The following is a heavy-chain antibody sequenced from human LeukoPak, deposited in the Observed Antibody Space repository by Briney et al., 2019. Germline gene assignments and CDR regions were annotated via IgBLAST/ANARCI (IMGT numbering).Heavy chain of an antibody. J-gene: IGHJ6*02. Sequence: PSETLSLTCAVSGGSISNENWWSWIRQPPGKGLEWIGYIYYSGSTNYNPSLKRRVTQSVDTSKNQFSLKLSSVTAVDTAVYYCARLRPDYDILTGFPMDVWGPGTTVTVSS. CDR2: IYYSGST. CDR3: ARLRPDYDILTGFPMDV. V-gene: IGHV4-61*01. CDR1: GGSISNENW. D-gene: IGHD3-9*01.